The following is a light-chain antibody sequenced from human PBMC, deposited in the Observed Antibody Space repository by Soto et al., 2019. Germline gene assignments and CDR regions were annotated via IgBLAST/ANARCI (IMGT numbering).Light chain of an antibody. CDR3: QHFNSYPWT. Sequence: EIVMTQSPATLSVSPGERATVSCRASQSISSNLAWYQQKPGQAPRLLIYGASTRATGVPARFSGSGSGTEFTLTISSLQPDDFATYYCQHFNSYPWTFGQGTKVDIK. CDR1: QSISSN. J-gene: IGKJ1*01. V-gene: IGKV3-15*01. CDR2: GAS.